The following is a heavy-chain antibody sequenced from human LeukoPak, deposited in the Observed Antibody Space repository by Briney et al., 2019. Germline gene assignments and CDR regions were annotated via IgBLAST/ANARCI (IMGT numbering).Heavy chain of an antibody. D-gene: IGHD2-2*01. CDR3: ARDGDDIVVVPAAMTANWFDP. J-gene: IGHJ5*02. CDR2: INPSGGST. CDR1: GYTFTSYY. V-gene: IGHV1-46*01. Sequence: ASVKVSCKASGYTFTSYYMHWVRQAPGQGLEWMGIINPSGGSTSYAQKFQGRVTMTRDTSTSTVYMELSSLRSEDTAVYYCARDGDDIVVVPAAMTANWFDPWGQGTLVTVSS.